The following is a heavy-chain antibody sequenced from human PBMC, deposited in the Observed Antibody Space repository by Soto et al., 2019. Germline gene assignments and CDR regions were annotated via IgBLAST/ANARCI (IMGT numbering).Heavy chain of an antibody. CDR1: GYSFTSYW. Sequence: GESLKISCKGSGYSFTSYWIGWVRQMPGKALEWMGIIYSGDSDTRYSPSFQGQVTISADKSISTAYLQWSSLKASDTAMYYCARQGHIYCSGGSCYSLNYWGQGTLVTVSS. D-gene: IGHD2-15*01. J-gene: IGHJ4*02. CDR2: IYSGDSDT. CDR3: ARQGHIYCSGGSCYSLNY. V-gene: IGHV5-51*01.